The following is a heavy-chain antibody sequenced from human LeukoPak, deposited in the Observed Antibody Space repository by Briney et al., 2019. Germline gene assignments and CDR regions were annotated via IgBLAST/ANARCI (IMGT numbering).Heavy chain of an antibody. CDR3: ASPLAAAGTSPEYFQH. Sequence: GGSLRLSCAASGFTFSSYWMHWVRQAPGKGLVWVSRINSDGSSTSYADSVKGRFTISRDNAKNTLYLQMNSLRAEDTAVYYCASPLAAAGTSPEYFQHWGQGTLVAVPS. CDR1: GFTFSSYW. V-gene: IGHV3-74*01. CDR2: INSDGSST. J-gene: IGHJ1*01. D-gene: IGHD6-13*01.